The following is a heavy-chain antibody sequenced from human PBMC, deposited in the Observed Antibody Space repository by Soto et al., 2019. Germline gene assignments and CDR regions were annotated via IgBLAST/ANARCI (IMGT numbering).Heavy chain of an antibody. CDR2: MNPNSGNT. D-gene: IGHD2-2*01. CDR3: ARGTLGYCRSTSCPTGFDP. CDR1: GYTYTSYD. J-gene: IGHJ5*02. V-gene: IGHV1-8*01. Sequence: ALVNGYCKASGYTYTSYDTNWVRQAKEQGLEWMGWMNPNSGNTGYAQKFQGRVTMTRNTSISTAYMELSSLRSEDTAVYYCARGTLGYCRSTSCPTGFDPWGQGTLVTVSS.